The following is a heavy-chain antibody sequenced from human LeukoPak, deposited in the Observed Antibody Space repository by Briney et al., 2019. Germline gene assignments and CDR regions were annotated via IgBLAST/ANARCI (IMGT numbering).Heavy chain of an antibody. CDR3: ARAHDCTDGWCSAPRFDS. CDR1: SGSISTSNYY. CDR2: IYTSGST. D-gene: IGHD2-8*01. Sequence: SETLSLTCTVSSGSISTSNYYWGWVRQPPGKALEWIGRIYTSGSTNYNPSLKSRVTISVDTSKNQFSLKLSSVTAADTAVYYCARAHDCTDGWCSAPRFDSWGQGTLVTVSS. J-gene: IGHJ5*01. V-gene: IGHV4-39*07.